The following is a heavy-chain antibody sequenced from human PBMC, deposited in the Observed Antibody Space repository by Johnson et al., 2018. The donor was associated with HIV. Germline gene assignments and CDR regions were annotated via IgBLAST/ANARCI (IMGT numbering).Heavy chain of an antibody. CDR2: ISYNGTHK. Sequence: QVQLVESGGGVVQPGRSLRLSCAASAFTFRSFGMHWVRQAPGKGLQWVAVISYNGTHKYYADPVKGRFTISRENSENSLYLQMNSLRAEDTALYYCAKDMGYSSFGYGFDIWCQGTMVTVSS. D-gene: IGHD6-19*01. J-gene: IGHJ3*02. V-gene: IGHV3-30*18. CDR1: AFTFRSFG. CDR3: AKDMGYSSFGYGFDI.